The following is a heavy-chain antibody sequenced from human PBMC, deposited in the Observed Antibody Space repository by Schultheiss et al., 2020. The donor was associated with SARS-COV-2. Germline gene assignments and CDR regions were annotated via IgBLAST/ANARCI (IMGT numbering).Heavy chain of an antibody. CDR2: ISSSSSYI. D-gene: IGHD2-2*02. J-gene: IGHJ4*02. V-gene: IGHV3-21*01. CDR1: GFTFSSYS. Sequence: GGSLRLSCAASGFTFSSYSMNWVRQAPGKGLEWVSSISSSSSYIYYADSVKGRFTISRDNAKNSLYLQMNSLRAEDTAVYYCARDTRYCSSTSCYIREAVYWGQGTLVTVSS. CDR3: ARDTRYCSSTSCYIREAVY.